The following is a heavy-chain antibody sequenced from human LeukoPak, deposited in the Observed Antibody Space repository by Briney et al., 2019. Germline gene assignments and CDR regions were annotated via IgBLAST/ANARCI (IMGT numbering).Heavy chain of an antibody. J-gene: IGHJ4*02. Sequence: GGSLRLSCVASGFTFSNNWMTWVRQAPGKGLEWVAHVNKDGSVSYCVDSVKGRFTISRDNAKNSLYLQMNSLRAEGTAVYYCVREGDYYFDFWGQGTLVTVSS. V-gene: IGHV3-7*01. CDR1: GFTFSNNW. CDR2: VNKDGSVS. CDR3: VREGDYYFDF. D-gene: IGHD2-21*02.